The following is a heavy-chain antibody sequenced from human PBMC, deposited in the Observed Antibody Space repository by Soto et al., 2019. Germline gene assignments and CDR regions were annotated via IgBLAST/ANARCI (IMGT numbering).Heavy chain of an antibody. D-gene: IGHD6-19*01. Sequence: GGSLRLSCAASGFTFSSHAMSWVRQAPGKGLEWVSAISGSGGSTYYADSVKGRFTISRDNSKNTLYLQMNSLRAEDTAVYYCAKEGIESSGWYGVRFSARDYYGMDVWGQGTTVTVSS. CDR3: AKEGIESSGWYGVRFSARDYYGMDV. J-gene: IGHJ6*02. CDR1: GFTFSSHA. CDR2: ISGSGGST. V-gene: IGHV3-23*01.